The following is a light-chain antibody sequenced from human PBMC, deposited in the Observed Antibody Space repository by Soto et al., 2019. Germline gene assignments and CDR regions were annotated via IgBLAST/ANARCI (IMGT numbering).Light chain of an antibody. Sequence: QSALTQPRSVSGSPGQSVTISCTGTSSDVGGYNYVSWYQQHPGKAPKLMIFDVSKRPSGVPDRFAGSKSGNTASLTISGLQAEDEADDYCCSYAGWYTLIFSGGTKLTVL. CDR2: DVS. CDR1: SSDVGGYNY. V-gene: IGLV2-11*01. J-gene: IGLJ2*01. CDR3: CSYAGWYTLI.